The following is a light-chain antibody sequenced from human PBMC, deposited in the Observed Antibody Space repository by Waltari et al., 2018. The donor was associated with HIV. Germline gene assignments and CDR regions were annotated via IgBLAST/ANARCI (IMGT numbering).Light chain of an antibody. J-gene: IGLJ2*01. Sequence: QSVLPQPPSVSGAPGQRLTISCPGSSSNTGAGSDVHWYQQIAGAAPKLLIYGDNNRPSGVPDRFSGSKSGTSASLAITGLQAEDAADYYCQSYDSSLVFGGGTKLTV. V-gene: IGLV1-40*01. CDR2: GDN. CDR1: SSNTGAGSD. CDR3: QSYDSSLV.